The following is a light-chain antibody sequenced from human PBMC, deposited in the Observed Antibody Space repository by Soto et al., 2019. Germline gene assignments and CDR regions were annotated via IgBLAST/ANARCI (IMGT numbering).Light chain of an antibody. J-gene: IGKJ1*01. CDR1: QSVSSY. CDR3: HQRQSWPRT. V-gene: IGKV3-11*01. CDR2: DAS. Sequence: EIVLTQSPATLSLSPGERATLSCRASQSVSSYLAWYQQKPGQAPRLLIHDASNRAAGIPARFSASGSGTDFTLTISDVQPEDFALYYCHQRQSWPRTFGQGTRWIS.